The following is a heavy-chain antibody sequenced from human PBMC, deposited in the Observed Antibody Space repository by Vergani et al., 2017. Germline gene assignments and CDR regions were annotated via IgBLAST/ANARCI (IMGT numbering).Heavy chain of an antibody. Sequence: QVQVVQSGAEVKKSGASVKVSCKTSGYTFSNYYMHWVRQAPGQGLEWMGIINPSGGHTNYAQKFQGRVTMTRDTSTSTVYMELSSLRSEATAIYYCARGDYGILTGYRYWVQGSLVTVSA. J-gene: IGHJ4*02. V-gene: IGHV1-46*03. CDR2: INPSGGHT. D-gene: IGHD3-9*01. CDR1: GYTFSNYY. CDR3: ARGDYGILTGYRY.